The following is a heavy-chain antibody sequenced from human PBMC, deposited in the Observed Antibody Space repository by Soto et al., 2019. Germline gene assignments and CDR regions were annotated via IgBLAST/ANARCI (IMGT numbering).Heavy chain of an antibody. CDR3: ARTTVTASYYYMDV. D-gene: IGHD4-17*01. Sequence: QVQLVQSGAEVKQPGASVKVSCKASGYTFTNYGFTWVRQAPGQGLEWMGWISTYNGNTKHAQKVQGRLAMPTYTSTSTANMELTSLRSDDTAVYYCARTTVTASYYYMDVWGKGTTVTVSS. CDR1: GYTFTNYG. CDR2: ISTYNGNT. J-gene: IGHJ6*03. V-gene: IGHV1-18*01.